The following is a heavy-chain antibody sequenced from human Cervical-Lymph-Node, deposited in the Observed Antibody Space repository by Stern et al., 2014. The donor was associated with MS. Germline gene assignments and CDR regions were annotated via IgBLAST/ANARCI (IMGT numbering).Heavy chain of an antibody. CDR3: ARDYGGNSVLDY. Sequence: APGKGLEWVSFISGSGTVTYYADSVKGRFIISRDYSKNTLYLQLNSLRAEDTAIYYCARDYGGNSVLDYWGQGTLVTVSS. J-gene: IGHJ4*02. V-gene: IGHV3-23*01. CDR2: ISGSGTVT. D-gene: IGHD4-23*01.